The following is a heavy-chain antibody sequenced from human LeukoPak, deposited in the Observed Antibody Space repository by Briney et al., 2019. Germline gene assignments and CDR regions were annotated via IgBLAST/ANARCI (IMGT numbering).Heavy chain of an antibody. CDR3: AKGGNGSSVLDV. CDR1: GFTFSSYA. J-gene: IGHJ6*04. V-gene: IGHV3-30-3*01. D-gene: IGHD6-6*01. Sequence: GGSLRLSCAASGFTFSSYAMHWVRQAPGKGLEWVAVISYDGSNKYYADSVKGRFTISRDNPKNTMYLQMNSLRTEDTAVYYCAKGGNGSSVLDVWGKGTTVTVSS. CDR2: ISYDGSNK.